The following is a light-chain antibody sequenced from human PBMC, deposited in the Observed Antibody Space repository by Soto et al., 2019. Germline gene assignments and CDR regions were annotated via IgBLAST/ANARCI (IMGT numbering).Light chain of an antibody. CDR2: GAS. CDR3: QQYNDWAPWT. V-gene: IGKV3-15*01. CDR1: QSVSSK. J-gene: IGKJ1*01. Sequence: EIVMTQSPATLSVSPGERATLSCRASQSVSSKLAWYQQKPGQAPRLLIYGASTRATGIPARFSGSGSGTEFTLTISSLQSEDFAVYYCQQYNDWAPWTFGQGTKVDIK.